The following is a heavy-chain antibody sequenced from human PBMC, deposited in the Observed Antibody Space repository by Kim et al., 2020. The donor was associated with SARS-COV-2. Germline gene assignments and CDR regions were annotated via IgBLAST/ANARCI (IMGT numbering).Heavy chain of an antibody. J-gene: IGHJ5*02. CDR3: AKDPLAVYDPDGYYHSPCDP. Sequence: GGSLRLSCAASGFPFSSHGMSWVRQAPGKGLEWVSFIVGSGGSTHYADSVKGRFTVSRDNSKATLYLQMNSLRAEDTAIYYCAKDPLAVYDPDGYYHSPCDPWGQGTLVTVSS. CDR2: IVGSGGST. CDR1: GFPFSSHG. D-gene: IGHD3-22*01. V-gene: IGHV3-23*01.